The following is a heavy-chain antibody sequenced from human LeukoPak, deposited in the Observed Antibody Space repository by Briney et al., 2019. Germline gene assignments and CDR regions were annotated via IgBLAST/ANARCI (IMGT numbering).Heavy chain of an antibody. CDR3: AREGTAMGLAPFDY. V-gene: IGHV4-34*01. D-gene: IGHD5-18*01. CDR2: INHSGST. J-gene: IGHJ4*02. CDR1: TGSFSGYY. Sequence: PETLSLTCAVYTGSFSGYYWSWIRHPQGNGLEWNGAINHSGSTNYNPSHKSRVTISVDTSKNQFSLKLSSVAAADTAVYYCAREGTAMGLAPFDYWGQGTLVSVSA.